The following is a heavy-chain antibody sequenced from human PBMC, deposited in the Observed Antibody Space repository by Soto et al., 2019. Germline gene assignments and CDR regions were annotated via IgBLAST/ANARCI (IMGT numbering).Heavy chain of an antibody. D-gene: IGHD1-1*01. CDR2: ISGSGGTT. V-gene: IGHV3-23*01. CDR1: GFTFSSYV. Sequence: GGSLRLSCAASGFTFSSYVMSWVRQAPGKGLEWVSAISGSGGTTYYADSVKGRFTISRDNSKNTLNLQMNSLRAEDTAVYYCAKGVVPGYWKDWFDPWGQGTLVTVSS. CDR3: AKGVVPGYWKDWFDP. J-gene: IGHJ5*02.